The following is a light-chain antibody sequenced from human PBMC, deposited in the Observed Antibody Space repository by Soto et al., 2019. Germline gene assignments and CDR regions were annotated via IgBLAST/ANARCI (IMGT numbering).Light chain of an antibody. J-gene: IGKJ1*01. CDR1: QSLRHTNGYNY. CDR3: KQALPAPRT. V-gene: IGKV2-28*01. CDR2: LGS. Sequence: DIVMTQSPLSLPVTPGEPASISCRSSQSLRHTNGYNYLDWYLQKPGPSPQLLIYLGSDRASGVPDRFSGSGSGTDFTLKISSVEAEDLGVYYCKQALPAPRTFGQGNKVQIK.